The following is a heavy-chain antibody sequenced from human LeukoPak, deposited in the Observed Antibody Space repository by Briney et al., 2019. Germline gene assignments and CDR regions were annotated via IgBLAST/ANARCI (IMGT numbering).Heavy chain of an antibody. J-gene: IGHJ5*02. V-gene: IGHV1-2*02. CDR2: INPNSGGT. Sequence: GRSLRLSCAASGYTFTGYYMHWVRQAPGQGLEWMGWINPNSGGTNYAQKFQDRVTMTRDTSISTAYMGLSRLRSDDTAVYYCAKGRVVAGSKSLTYHWLDPWGQGTLVTVSS. D-gene: IGHD6-19*01. CDR1: GYTFTGYY. CDR3: AKGRVVAGSKSLTYHWLDP.